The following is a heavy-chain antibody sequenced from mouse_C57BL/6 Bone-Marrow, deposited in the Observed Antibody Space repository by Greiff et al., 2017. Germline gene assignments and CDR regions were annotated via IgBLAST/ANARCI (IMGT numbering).Heavy chain of an antibody. D-gene: IGHD4-1*01. CDR3: ARAKLGLGY. J-gene: IGHJ2*01. CDR2: ISYDGSN. Sequence: VQLKQSGPGLVKPSQSLSLTCSVTGYSITSGYYWNWIRQFPGNKLEWMGYISYDGSNNYNPSLKNRISITRDTSKNQFYLKLNSVTTEDTATYYCARAKLGLGYWGQGTTLTVSS. V-gene: IGHV3-6*01. CDR1: GYSITSGYY.